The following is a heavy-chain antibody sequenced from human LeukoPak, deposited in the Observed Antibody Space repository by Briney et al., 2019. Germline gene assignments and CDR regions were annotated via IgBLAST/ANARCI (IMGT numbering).Heavy chain of an antibody. Sequence: SETLSLTCTVSGYSISSGYYWGWIRQPPGKGLEWIGSIYHSGSTHYNPSLKSRVTISVDTSKNQFSLKLSSVTAADTAVYYCAKGSPVSEDYWSQGTLVTVSS. D-gene: IGHD3-10*01. J-gene: IGHJ4*02. CDR3: AKGSPVSEDY. CDR2: IYHSGST. V-gene: IGHV4-38-2*02. CDR1: GYSISSGYY.